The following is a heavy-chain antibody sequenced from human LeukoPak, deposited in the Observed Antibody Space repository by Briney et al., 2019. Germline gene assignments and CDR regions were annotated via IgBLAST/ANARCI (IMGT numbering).Heavy chain of an antibody. CDR1: GGSFSDKH. J-gene: IGHJ6*03. CDR3: ASVLRGVIRNYYYYYMDA. Sequence: SETLSLTCSVYGGSFSDKHWSWIRQTPGKGLEWIGEVDHSGSTNYSPSLKSRVTISVDTSKNQFSLKLSSVTAADTAVYYCASVLRGVIRNYYYYYMDAWGKGTTVIVSS. V-gene: IGHV4-34*01. D-gene: IGHD3-10*01. CDR2: VDHSGST.